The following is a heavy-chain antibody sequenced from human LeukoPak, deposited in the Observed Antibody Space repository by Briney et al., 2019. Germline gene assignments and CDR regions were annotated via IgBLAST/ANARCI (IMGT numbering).Heavy chain of an antibody. V-gene: IGHV1-18*01. CDR2: ISAYNGNT. D-gene: IGHD6-13*01. J-gene: IGHJ6*03. CDR1: GYTFTSYG. Sequence: ASVTVSCKASGYTFTSYGISWVRQAPGQGLEWMGWISAYNGNTNYAQKLQGRVTMTTDTSTSTAYMELRSLRSDDTAVYYCARRSSSWGNYYYYYYMDVWGKGTTVTVSS. CDR3: ARRSSSWGNYYYYYYMDV.